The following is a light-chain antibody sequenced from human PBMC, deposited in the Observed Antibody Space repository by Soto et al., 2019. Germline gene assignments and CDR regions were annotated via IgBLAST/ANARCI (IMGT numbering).Light chain of an antibody. CDR1: QDISIF. CDR2: DAT. CDR3: QQFHDLPIT. J-gene: IGKJ5*01. V-gene: IGKV1-33*01. Sequence: DIQLTQSPPSLSASIGDRVTITFQATQDISIFLNWYQQKPGKAPELLIYDATILETGVPSRFSGSGSGTDFTFTISGLQPEDLATYYCQQFHDLPITFGQGTRLEIK.